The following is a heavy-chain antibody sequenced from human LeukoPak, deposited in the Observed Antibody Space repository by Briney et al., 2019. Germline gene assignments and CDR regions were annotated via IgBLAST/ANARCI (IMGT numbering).Heavy chain of an antibody. CDR2: IYSTGST. CDR3: ARQIASAGTAGFDF. J-gene: IGHJ4*02. Sequence: SETLSLTCTVSGGSISSYYWSWIRQPAGKGLEWIGRIYSTGSTNYNPSLKSRVTMSVDTSKNQFSLRLRSVTAADTAVYYCARQIASAGTAGFDFWGQGALVTVFS. D-gene: IGHD6-13*01. CDR1: GGSISSYY. V-gene: IGHV4-4*07.